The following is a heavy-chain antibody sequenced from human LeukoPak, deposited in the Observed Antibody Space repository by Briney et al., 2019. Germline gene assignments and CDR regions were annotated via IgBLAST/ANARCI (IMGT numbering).Heavy chain of an antibody. CDR1: GLGFISYW. CDR2: IEPSDSYT. V-gene: IGHV5-10-1*01. D-gene: IGHD6-13*01. Sequence: GESPKSSFEGSGLGFISYWINWVRQMPGKGLEWMGKIEPSDSYTNSSPSFQGHVTISADKSISTAYLQWSSLKASDTAMYYCARLPDIATPGDYWVQGTLVTVSS. CDR3: ARLPDIATPGDY. J-gene: IGHJ4*02.